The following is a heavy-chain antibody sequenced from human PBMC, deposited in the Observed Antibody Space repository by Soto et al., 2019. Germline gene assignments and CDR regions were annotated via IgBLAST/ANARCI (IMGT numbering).Heavy chain of an antibody. CDR2: IIPILGIA. V-gene: IGHV1-69*02. CDR3: ARSLHHHLITMVRGESFPFAP. Sequence: QVQLVQSGAEVKKPGSSVKVSCKASGGTFSSYTISWVRQAPGQGLEWMGRIIPILGIANYAQKFQGRVTITADKSTSTASMELSSLRSEDTAVYYCARSLHHHLITMVRGESFPFAPWGQGTLVTVSS. CDR1: GGTFSSYT. J-gene: IGHJ5*02. D-gene: IGHD3-10*01.